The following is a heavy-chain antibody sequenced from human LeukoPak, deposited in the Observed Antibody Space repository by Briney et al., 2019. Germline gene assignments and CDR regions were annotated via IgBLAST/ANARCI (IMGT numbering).Heavy chain of an antibody. CDR3: ARGNEWELLSCDY. Sequence: GGSLRLSCAASGFTFTNYAMSWVRQAPGKGLEWVSGISGGGGSTYYADSVKGRFTISKDNAKNSLYLQMNSLRAEDTAVYYCARGNEWELLSCDYWGQGTLVTVSS. J-gene: IGHJ4*02. CDR1: GFTFTNYA. V-gene: IGHV3-23*01. D-gene: IGHD1-26*01. CDR2: ISGGGGST.